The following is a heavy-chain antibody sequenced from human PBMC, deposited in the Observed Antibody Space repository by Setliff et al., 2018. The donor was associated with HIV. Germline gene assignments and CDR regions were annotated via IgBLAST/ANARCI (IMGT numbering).Heavy chain of an antibody. CDR3: ARYTSKVDWFDP. CDR2: ISGSGDYA. Sequence: GGSLRLSCAASGFTFSDYYMNWIRQAPGKGLEWVSFISGSGDYAKYADSVKGRFTISRDNAKNSLYLQMDSLRGDDTAVYYCARYTSKVDWFDPWGQGTLVTVSS. J-gene: IGHJ5*02. CDR1: GFTFSDYY. D-gene: IGHD2-2*02. V-gene: IGHV3-11*06.